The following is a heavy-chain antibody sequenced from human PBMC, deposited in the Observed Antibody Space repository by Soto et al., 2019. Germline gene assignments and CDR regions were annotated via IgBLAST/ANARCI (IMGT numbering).Heavy chain of an antibody. CDR2: INSDGSST. J-gene: IGHJ4*02. CDR3: ARDRGYSGYDN. CDR1: GFTFSSYW. Sequence: GGPLRLSCAASGFTFSSYWMHLVRQAPGKGLVWVSRINSDGSSTTYADSVKGRFTISRDNAKNTLYLQMNSLRAEDTAVYYCARDRGYSGYDNWAQGTLVTVSS. V-gene: IGHV3-74*01. D-gene: IGHD5-12*01.